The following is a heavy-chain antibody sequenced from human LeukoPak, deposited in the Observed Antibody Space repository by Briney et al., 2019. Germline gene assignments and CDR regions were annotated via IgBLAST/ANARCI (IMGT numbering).Heavy chain of an antibody. Sequence: SETLSLTCAVYGGSFSGYYWSWIRQPPGKGLEWIGEINHGGSTNYNPSLKSRVTISVDTSKNQFSLKLSSVTAADTAVYYCAREAVTGIAAAGIGFDPWGQGTLVTVSS. J-gene: IGHJ5*02. CDR1: GGSFSGYY. CDR2: INHGGST. D-gene: IGHD6-13*01. CDR3: AREAVTGIAAAGIGFDP. V-gene: IGHV4-34*01.